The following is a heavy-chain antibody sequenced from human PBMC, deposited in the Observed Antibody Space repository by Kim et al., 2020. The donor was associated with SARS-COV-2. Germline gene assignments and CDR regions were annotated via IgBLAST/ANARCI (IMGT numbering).Heavy chain of an antibody. CDR2: ISYDGSNK. V-gene: IGHV3-30-3*01. Sequence: GGSLRLSCAASGFTFSSYAMHWVRQAPGKGLEWVAVISYDGSNKYYADSVKGRFTISRDNSKNTLYLQMNSLRAEDTAVYYCARDPFIVATNDGAYFDYWGQGTLVTVSS. CDR3: ARDPFIVATNDGAYFDY. D-gene: IGHD5-12*01. J-gene: IGHJ4*02. CDR1: GFTFSSYA.